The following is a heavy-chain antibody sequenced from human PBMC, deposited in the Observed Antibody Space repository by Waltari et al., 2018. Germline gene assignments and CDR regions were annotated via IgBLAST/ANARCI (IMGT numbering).Heavy chain of an antibody. CDR3: ARGGGGDWEWFDP. J-gene: IGHJ5*02. D-gene: IGHD2-21*02. CDR1: GGPIRGFY. V-gene: IGHV4-59*01. Sequence: QVQLEESGPILLTPAETLSLICTVSGGPIRGFYLSLVRQPPGKGLDWIGYIYYTGSTNFNPSLKSRVTMSVDTSKNQFSLKLSSVTAADTAFYYCARGGGGDWEWFDPWGKGTLVTVSS. CDR2: IYYTGST.